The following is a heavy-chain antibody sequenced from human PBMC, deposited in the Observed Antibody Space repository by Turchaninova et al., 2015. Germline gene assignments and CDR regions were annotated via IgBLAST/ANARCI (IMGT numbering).Heavy chain of an antibody. J-gene: IGHJ4*02. V-gene: IGHV3-23*01. D-gene: IGHD5/OR15-5a*01. CDR3: AKDDAPTEYVYNLDY. CDR2: IGAAGTYT. Sequence: GGSLRLPCAASGFTFSNYAMNWVRQAPGKGLEWVSGIGAAGTYTYYADSVKGRFTIPRDNSRNTLYLQMSSLRAEDPANFYFAKDDAPTEYVYNLDYWGQGTLVTVSS. CDR1: GFTFSNYA.